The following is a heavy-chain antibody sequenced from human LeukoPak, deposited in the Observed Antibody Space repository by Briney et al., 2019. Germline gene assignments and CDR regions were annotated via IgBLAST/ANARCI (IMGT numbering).Heavy chain of an antibody. D-gene: IGHD4-17*01. V-gene: IGHV1-69*05. Sequence: SVKVSCKASGGTFSSYASSWVRQAPGQGLEWMGGIIPIFGTANYAQRFQGRVTITTDESTTTAYMELSSLRSEDTAVYYCARARYGDYPDAFDIWGQGTMVTVSS. CDR1: GGTFSSYA. CDR3: ARARYGDYPDAFDI. CDR2: IIPIFGTA. J-gene: IGHJ3*02.